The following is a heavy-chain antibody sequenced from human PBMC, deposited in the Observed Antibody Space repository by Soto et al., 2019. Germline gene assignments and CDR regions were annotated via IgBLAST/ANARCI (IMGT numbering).Heavy chain of an antibody. CDR3: ATYRKFFQI. Sequence: SETLSLTCAVYGGSFSGYYWSWIRQPPGKGLEWIGFIYNSGSRYYNSSLKSRVTISVDRSKNHFFLNLTSVTAADTAVYYCATYRKFFQIWGQGTKVT. J-gene: IGHJ3*02. CDR2: IYNSGSR. V-gene: IGHV4-34*01. CDR1: GGSFSGYY.